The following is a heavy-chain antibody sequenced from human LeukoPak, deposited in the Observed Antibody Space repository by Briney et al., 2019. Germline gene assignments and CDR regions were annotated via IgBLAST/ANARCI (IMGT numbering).Heavy chain of an antibody. J-gene: IGHJ6*02. CDR1: GGSISSGGYS. D-gene: IGHD3-22*01. CDR2: IYHSGST. Sequence: PSQTLSLTCAVSGGSISSGGYSRSWIRQPPGKGLEWIGYIYHSGSTYYNPSLKSRVTISVDKSKNQFSLKLSSVTAADTAVYYCARAGSGYTFYYYYYGMDVWGQGTAVTVSS. CDR3: ARAGSGYTFYYYYYGMDV. V-gene: IGHV4-30-2*01.